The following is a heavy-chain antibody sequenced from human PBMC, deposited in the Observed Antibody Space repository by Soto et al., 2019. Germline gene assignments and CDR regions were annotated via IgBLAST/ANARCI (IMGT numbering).Heavy chain of an antibody. J-gene: IGHJ6*02. CDR3: ARDLVGIVATDETYGMDV. CDR2: IYTSGST. Sequence: SETLSLTCTVSGGSISSYYWSWIRQPAGKGLEWIGRIYTSGSTNYNPSLKSRVTMSVDTSKNQFSLKLSSVTAADTAVYYCARDLVGIVATDETYGMDVWGQGTTVTV. D-gene: IGHD5-12*01. CDR1: GGSISSYY. V-gene: IGHV4-4*07.